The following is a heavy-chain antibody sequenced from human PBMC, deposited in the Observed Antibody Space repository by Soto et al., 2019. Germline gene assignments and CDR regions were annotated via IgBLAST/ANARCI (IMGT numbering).Heavy chain of an antibody. D-gene: IGHD3-3*01. CDR2: IYPGDSDT. Sequence: GESLKISCKGSGYSFTSYWIGWVRQMPGKGLEWMGIIYPGDSDTRYSPSFQGQVTISADKSISTAYLQWSSLKASDTAMYYCARLGEWSDYYYGMDVWGQGTSVTVSS. J-gene: IGHJ6*02. CDR3: ARLGEWSDYYYGMDV. CDR1: GYSFTSYW. V-gene: IGHV5-51*01.